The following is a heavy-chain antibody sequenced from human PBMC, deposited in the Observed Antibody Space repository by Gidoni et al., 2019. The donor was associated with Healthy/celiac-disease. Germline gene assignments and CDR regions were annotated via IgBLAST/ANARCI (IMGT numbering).Heavy chain of an antibody. J-gene: IGHJ5*02. V-gene: IGHV3-23*01. CDR3: AKDRGGYCSSTSCSTMDNWFDP. Sequence: EVQLLESGGGLVQPGGSLRPSCAASGFTFSSYAMSWARQAPGKGLEWVSAISGSGGSTYYADSVKGRFTISRDNSKNTLYLQMNSLRAEDTAVYYCAKDRGGYCSSTSCSTMDNWFDPWGQGTLVTVSS. CDR1: GFTFSSYA. CDR2: ISGSGGST. D-gene: IGHD2-2*01.